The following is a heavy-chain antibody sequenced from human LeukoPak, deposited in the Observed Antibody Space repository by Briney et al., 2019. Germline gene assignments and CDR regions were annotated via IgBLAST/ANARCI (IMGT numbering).Heavy chain of an antibody. CDR3: ARDMIGTTDNYYYYGMDV. J-gene: IGHJ6*02. Sequence: PGGSLRLSCAACGFIFSSYAMHWVRQARGGGVGYVSAISGNWGSTYYANSVKGRFTISRDNSKNTLYLQMGSLRDEDRAVYYCARDMIGTTDNYYYYGMDVWGQGTTVTVSS. CDR2: ISGNWGST. D-gene: IGHD3-22*01. CDR1: GFIFSSYA. V-gene: IGHV3-64*01.